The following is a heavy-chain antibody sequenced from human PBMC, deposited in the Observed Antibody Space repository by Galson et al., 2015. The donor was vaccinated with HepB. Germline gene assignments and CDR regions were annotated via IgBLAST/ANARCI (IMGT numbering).Heavy chain of an antibody. CDR3: ASGSSGYYYPAFDI. V-gene: IGHV4-34*01. D-gene: IGHD3-22*01. CDR2: INHSGST. Sequence: LTCAVYGGSFSGYYWSWIRQPPGKGLEWIGEINHSGSTNYNPSLKSRVTISVDTSKNQFSLKLSSVTAADTAVYYCASGSSGYYYPAFDIWGQGTMVTVSS. J-gene: IGHJ3*02. CDR1: GGSFSGYY.